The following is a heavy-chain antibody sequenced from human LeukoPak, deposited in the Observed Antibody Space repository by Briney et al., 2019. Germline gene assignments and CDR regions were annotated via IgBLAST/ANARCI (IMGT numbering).Heavy chain of an antibody. J-gene: IGHJ4*02. Sequence: SETLSLTCTVSGGSISSSSYYWSWIRQPPGKGLEWIGYIYYSGSTYYNPSLKSRVTISVDTSKNQFSLKLSSVTAADTAVYYCARDSSSPLDYWGQGTLVTVSS. CDR2: IYYSGST. V-gene: IGHV4-30-4*08. D-gene: IGHD6-6*01. CDR1: GGSISSSSYY. CDR3: ARDSSSPLDY.